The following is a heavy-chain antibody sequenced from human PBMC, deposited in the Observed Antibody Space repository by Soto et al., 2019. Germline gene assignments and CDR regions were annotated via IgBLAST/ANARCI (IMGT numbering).Heavy chain of an antibody. V-gene: IGHV1-2*02. CDR1: GYTFSGSY. D-gene: IGHD1-26*01. CDR3: ARDPRVGAMGNWFDP. Sequence: GASVQVSSKAAGYTFSGSYMHWVRQAPGQGLEWMGWINPNSGGTNDAQKFQGRVTMTRDTSISTDYMELSRLRSDDTAVYYCARDPRVGAMGNWFDPWGQGTLVTVSS. CDR2: INPNSGGT. J-gene: IGHJ5*02.